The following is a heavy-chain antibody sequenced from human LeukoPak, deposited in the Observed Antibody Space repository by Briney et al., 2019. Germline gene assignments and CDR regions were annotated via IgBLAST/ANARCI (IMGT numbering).Heavy chain of an antibody. Sequence: GGSLRLSCAASGFTFSSYAMSWVRQAPGKGLEWVTIISSDGTNKYSADSVKGRFSVSRDNSKNTLYLHMNSLRAEDTAVYYCAYYHVNEEPPTFWGQGTLVTVSS. CDR3: AYYHVNEEPPTF. CDR2: ISSDGTNK. D-gene: IGHD1-1*01. J-gene: IGHJ4*02. CDR1: GFTFSSYA. V-gene: IGHV3-30*03.